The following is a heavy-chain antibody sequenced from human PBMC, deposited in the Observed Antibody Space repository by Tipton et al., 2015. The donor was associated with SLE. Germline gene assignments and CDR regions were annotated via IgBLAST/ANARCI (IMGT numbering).Heavy chain of an antibody. J-gene: IGHJ2*01. Sequence: TLSLTCTVSGGSISSYYWSWIRQPPGKGLEWIGYIYTSGSTNYNPPLKSRVTTSVDTSKNQFSLKLSSMTAADTAMYYCVRDPQGYYYDSRGYFDLWGRGTLVTVSS. CDR3: VRDPQGYYYDSRGYFDL. CDR1: GGSISSYY. V-gene: IGHV4-4*08. D-gene: IGHD3-22*01. CDR2: IYTSGST.